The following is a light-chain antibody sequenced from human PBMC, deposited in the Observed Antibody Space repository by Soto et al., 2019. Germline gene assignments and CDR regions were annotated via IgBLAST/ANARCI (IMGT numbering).Light chain of an antibody. CDR2: HND. CDR3: AVWDDSLHGPV. Sequence: QSVLTQPPSASGTPGQSVTVSCSGSGSNIGGNTVNWYQQVPGTDPKLLIYHNDRRPSGVPDRFSASKSCTSASPAISGLQSADEADYYCAVWDDSLHGPVFGGGTKLTVL. J-gene: IGLJ3*02. CDR1: GSNIGGNT. V-gene: IGLV1-44*01.